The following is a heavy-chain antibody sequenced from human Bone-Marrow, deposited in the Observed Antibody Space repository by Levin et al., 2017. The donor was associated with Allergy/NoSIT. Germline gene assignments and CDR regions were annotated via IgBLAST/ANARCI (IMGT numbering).Heavy chain of an antibody. Sequence: LSLTCAASGFPFSRYSMNWVRQAPGKGLEWVSYISSSSSTIYNADSVKGRFTISRDNAKNSLYLQMNSLRAEDTAVYYCASGTYSYGFNYWGQGTLVTVSS. CDR2: ISSSSSTI. D-gene: IGHD5-18*01. J-gene: IGHJ4*02. CDR1: GFPFSRYS. V-gene: IGHV3-48*01. CDR3: ASGTYSYGFNY.